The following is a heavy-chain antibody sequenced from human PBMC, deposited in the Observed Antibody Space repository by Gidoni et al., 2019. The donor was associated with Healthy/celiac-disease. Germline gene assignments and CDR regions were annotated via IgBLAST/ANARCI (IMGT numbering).Heavy chain of an antibody. CDR2: ISYDGSNK. CDR3: AKPGWYCSSTSCYFDY. CDR1: GFPFSSYG. J-gene: IGHJ4*02. D-gene: IGHD2-2*01. Sequence: QVQLVASGGGVVQPGRSLTLSCPASGFPFSSYGMHWVRQAPGTGLEWVAVISYDGSNKYYADSVKGRFTISRDNSKNTLYLQMNSLRAEDTAVYYCAKPGWYCSSTSCYFDYWGQGTLVTVSS. V-gene: IGHV3-30*18.